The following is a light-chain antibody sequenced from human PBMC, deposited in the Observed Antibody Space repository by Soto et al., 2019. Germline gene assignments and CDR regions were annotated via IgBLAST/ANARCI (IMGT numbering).Light chain of an antibody. CDR1: QRVSKN. CDR2: GAS. Sequence: EVVMTQSPATLSVSPGKRVILSCRASQRVSKNLAWYQQKPGQAPRLLIYGASTRATGVPARFSGSGSGTFFSLTINSLQSDDFAVYYCQQYNNWPPYTFGQGTKLEIK. CDR3: QQYNNWPPYT. J-gene: IGKJ2*01. V-gene: IGKV3-15*01.